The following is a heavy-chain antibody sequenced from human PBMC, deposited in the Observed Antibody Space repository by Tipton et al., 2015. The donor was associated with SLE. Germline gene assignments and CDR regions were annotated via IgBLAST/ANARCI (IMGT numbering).Heavy chain of an antibody. Sequence: TLSLTCTVSGGSISSSSYYWGWIRQPPGKGLEWIGSSYYSGSTYYNPSLKSRVTISVDTSKNQFSLKLSSVTAADTAVYYCARDSGWCAFDIWGQGTMVTVS. CDR1: GGSISSSSYY. CDR2: SYYSGST. J-gene: IGHJ3*02. D-gene: IGHD6-13*01. V-gene: IGHV4-39*07. CDR3: ARDSGWCAFDI.